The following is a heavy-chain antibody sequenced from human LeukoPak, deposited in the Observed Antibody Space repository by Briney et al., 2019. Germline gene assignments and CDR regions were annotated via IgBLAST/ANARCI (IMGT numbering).Heavy chain of an antibody. CDR1: GFTFSSYS. J-gene: IGHJ4*02. D-gene: IGHD6-19*01. CDR3: IVLAVTATLGFDY. CDR2: ISSSSNTI. Sequence: GGSLRLSCAASGFTFSSYSMNWVRQAPGKGLEWGSYISSSSNTIYYADSVKGRFTISRDNAKNSLYLQMNSLRAEDTAVYYCIVLAVTATLGFDYWGQGTLVTVSS. V-gene: IGHV3-48*01.